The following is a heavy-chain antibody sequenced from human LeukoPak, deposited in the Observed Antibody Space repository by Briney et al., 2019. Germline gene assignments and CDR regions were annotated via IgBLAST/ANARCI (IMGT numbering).Heavy chain of an antibody. J-gene: IGHJ4*02. CDR3: VRGPHIAATSY. Sequence: GGSLRLSCVASGFSFNNYRMTWVRQAPGKGLEWVANIKQDGSEKQYVDSVKGRFAISRDNAKKSLYLQINTLKAEDTAVYYCVRGPHIAATSYWGQGTLVTVSS. CDR2: IKQDGSEK. D-gene: IGHD6-25*01. CDR1: GFSFNNYR. V-gene: IGHV3-7*03.